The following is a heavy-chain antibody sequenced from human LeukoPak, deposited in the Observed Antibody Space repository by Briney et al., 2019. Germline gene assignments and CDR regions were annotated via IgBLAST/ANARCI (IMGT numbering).Heavy chain of an antibody. D-gene: IGHD7-27*01. CDR2: IYYSGST. V-gene: IGHV4-39*01. Sequence: KPSETLSLTCTVSGGSISSSSYYWGWIRQPPGKGLEWIGSIYYSGSTYYNPSLKSRVTISVDTPKNQFSLKLSSVTAADTAVYYCTRRPSGLGIDYWGQGTLVTVSS. CDR3: TRRPSGLGIDY. J-gene: IGHJ4*02. CDR1: GGSISSSSYY.